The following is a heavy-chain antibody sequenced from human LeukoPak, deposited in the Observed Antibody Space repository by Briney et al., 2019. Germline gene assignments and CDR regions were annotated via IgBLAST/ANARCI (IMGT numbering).Heavy chain of an antibody. D-gene: IGHD3-10*01. V-gene: IGHV1-2*02. CDR2: INPNSGDT. Sequence: ASVKVSCKASGYSFTGYYMHWVRQAPGQGLEWMGWINPNSGDTKYAQKFQGRVTMTRDTSISTAYMELRSLRSDDTAVYYCARVVLLWFGESHDAFDIWGQGTMVTVSS. CDR3: ARVVLLWFGESHDAFDI. CDR1: GYSFTGYY. J-gene: IGHJ3*02.